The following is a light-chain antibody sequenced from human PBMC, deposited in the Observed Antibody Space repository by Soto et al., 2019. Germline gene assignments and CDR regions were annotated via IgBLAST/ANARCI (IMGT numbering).Light chain of an antibody. Sequence: DIQMTQSPSTLSASVGDRVTITCRASQSISDWSAWYQQKPGKAPNLLIYKASTLESGVPSRFSGGGSGTEFTLTISSLQPDDFATYYCQQYDSYPLTFGGGTKVEIK. CDR2: KAS. J-gene: IGKJ4*01. CDR3: QQYDSYPLT. V-gene: IGKV1-5*03. CDR1: QSISDW.